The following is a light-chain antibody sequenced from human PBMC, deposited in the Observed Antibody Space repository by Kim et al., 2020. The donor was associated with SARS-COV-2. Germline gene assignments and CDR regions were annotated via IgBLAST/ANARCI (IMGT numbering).Light chain of an antibody. CDR2: DAS. J-gene: IGKJ4*01. V-gene: IGKV3-11*01. CDR1: QNIDTY. CDR3: QQRNSWPPAVT. Sequence: PGEGATLSCRASQNIDTYLAWDQQRPGQAPRLIVYDASNRATGVPDRFSGSGSGTDFTLTISSLEPEDFSIYYCQQRNSWPPAVTFGGGTKVDIK.